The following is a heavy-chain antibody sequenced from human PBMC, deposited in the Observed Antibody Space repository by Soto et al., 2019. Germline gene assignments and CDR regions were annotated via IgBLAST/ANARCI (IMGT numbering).Heavy chain of an antibody. D-gene: IGHD6-13*01. V-gene: IGHV3-48*03. CDR3: VREHRIPAVGTGDY. J-gene: IGHJ4*02. Sequence: GGSLRLSCAASGFDFSNYEMNWVRQAPGKGLEWVSYISKDGYGKHHADSVNGRFTVSRDNAKNSLYLQMNGLRAEDTGVYHCVREHRIPAVGTGDYWGQGTLVTVSS. CDR2: ISKDGYGK. CDR1: GFDFSNYE.